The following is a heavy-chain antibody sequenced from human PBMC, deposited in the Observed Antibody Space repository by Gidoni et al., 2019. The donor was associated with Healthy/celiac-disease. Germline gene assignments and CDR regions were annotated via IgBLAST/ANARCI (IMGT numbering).Heavy chain of an antibody. Sequence: EVQLVESGGGLLQPGGSLRLSCAASGFTFSIYAMSWVRQAPGKGLEWVAAISGSGGSTYYAESVKGRFTISRDNSKNRLYLKMNSLRDEDTAVYYGALVGGYSYGPYYYGMDVWSQGTTVTVSS. CDR2: ISGSGGST. J-gene: IGHJ6*02. CDR3: ALVGGYSYGPYYYGMDV. CDR1: GFTFSIYA. D-gene: IGHD5-18*01. V-gene: IGHV3-23*04.